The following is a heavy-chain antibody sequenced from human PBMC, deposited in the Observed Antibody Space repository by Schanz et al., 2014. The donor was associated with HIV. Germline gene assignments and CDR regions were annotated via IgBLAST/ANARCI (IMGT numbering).Heavy chain of an antibody. CDR2: ISYTGST. D-gene: IGHD3-3*01. CDR1: GGSIYSYH. V-gene: IGHV4-59*12. CDR3: ASSITISGVVYAMDV. J-gene: IGHJ6*02. Sequence: QVQLQESGPGLVKPSETLSLKCTVSGGSIYSYHWSWIRQSPAKGLEWIGYISYTGSTDYNPSLKGRVTISVDTSQNQFPLTLSSVTAADTAVYYCASSITISGVVYAMDVWGQGTTVTVSS.